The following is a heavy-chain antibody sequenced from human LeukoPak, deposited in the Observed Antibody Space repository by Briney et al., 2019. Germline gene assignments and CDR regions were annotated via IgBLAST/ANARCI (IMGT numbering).Heavy chain of an antibody. V-gene: IGHV3-21*04. CDR3: ARDMSPWETRNPDAFDI. D-gene: IGHD1-14*01. CDR2: ISSSSSYI. Sequence: PGGSLRLSCVVSGFTFSSYAMNWVRQAPGKGLEWVSSISSSSSYIYYADSVKGRFTISRDNSKNTLYLHMNSLRAEDTAVYYCARDMSPWETRNPDAFDIWGQGTMVTVSS. J-gene: IGHJ3*02. CDR1: GFTFSSYA.